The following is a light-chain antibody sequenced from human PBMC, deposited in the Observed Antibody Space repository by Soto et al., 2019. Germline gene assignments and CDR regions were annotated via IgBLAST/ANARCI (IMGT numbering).Light chain of an antibody. Sequence: QSVLTQPASVSGSPGQSITISCTGTSSDVGGYNYVSWYQQHPGKAPKLMLYEVSDRPSGVSNRFSGSKSGNTASLSISGLQAEDEADYYCSSYTSSSTLDVFGSGTKVTVL. J-gene: IGLJ1*01. CDR3: SSYTSSSTLDV. CDR1: SSDVGGYNY. CDR2: EVS. V-gene: IGLV2-14*01.